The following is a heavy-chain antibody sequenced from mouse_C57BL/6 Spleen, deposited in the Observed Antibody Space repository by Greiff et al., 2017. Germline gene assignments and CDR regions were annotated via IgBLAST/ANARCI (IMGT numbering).Heavy chain of an antibody. Sequence: EVQLVESGGGLVQPKGSLKLSCAASGFSFNTYAMNWVRQAPGKGLEWVARIRSKSNNYATYYADSVKDRFTISRDDSESMLYLQMNNLKTEDTAMYYCVRGVDYYGSPSFAYWGQGTLVTVSA. CDR2: IRSKSNNYAT. CDR3: VRGVDYYGSPSFAY. J-gene: IGHJ3*01. V-gene: IGHV10-1*01. D-gene: IGHD1-1*01. CDR1: GFSFNTYA.